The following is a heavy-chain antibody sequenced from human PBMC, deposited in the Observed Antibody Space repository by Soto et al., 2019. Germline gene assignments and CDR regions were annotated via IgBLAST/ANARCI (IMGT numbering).Heavy chain of an antibody. J-gene: IGHJ6*03. Sequence: GVSLRLSCAASGLTFSSYAMSWVRQAPGKGLEWVSAISGSGGSTYYADSVKGRFTISRDNSNNTMYLQLNSLTPAATAVYYCAIDQRGYSYGYYYYYMDGWGKGTTVTGSS. CDR2: ISGSGGST. CDR3: AIDQRGYSYGYYYYYMDG. V-gene: IGHV3-23*01. D-gene: IGHD5-18*01. CDR1: GLTFSSYA.